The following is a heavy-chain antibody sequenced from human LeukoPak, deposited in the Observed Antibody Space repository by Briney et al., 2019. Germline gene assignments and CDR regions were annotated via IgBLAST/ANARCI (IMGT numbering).Heavy chain of an antibody. V-gene: IGHV1-18*01. J-gene: IGHJ6*02. CDR1: GYTFTSYG. CDR3: ARDPGGGSGYFDWLPLLMGMDV. D-gene: IGHD3-9*01. Sequence: ASVKVSCKASGYTFTSYGISWVRPAPGQGLEWMGWISAYNGNTNYAQKLQGRVTMTTDTSTSTAYMELRSLRSDDTAVYYCARDPGGGSGYFDWLPLLMGMDVWGQGTTVTVSS. CDR2: ISAYNGNT.